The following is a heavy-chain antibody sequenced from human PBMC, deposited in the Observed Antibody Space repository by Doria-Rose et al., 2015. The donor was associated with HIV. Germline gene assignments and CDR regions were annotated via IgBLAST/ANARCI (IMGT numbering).Heavy chain of an antibody. CDR3: ARMGSYRELDY. J-gene: IGHJ4*02. D-gene: IGHD3-3*01. CDR2: TYYTGTS. CDR1: GASVSSRGYY. Sequence: QLQLQESGPGLVKPSETLSLTCSVSGASVSSRGYYWNWIRQVPGKGLESLGYTYYTGTSDYSPSLKGRLNMAVDTSKNQFSLKLSFVTVADTAVYYCARMGSYRELDYWGQGALVIVSA. V-gene: IGHV4-31*03.